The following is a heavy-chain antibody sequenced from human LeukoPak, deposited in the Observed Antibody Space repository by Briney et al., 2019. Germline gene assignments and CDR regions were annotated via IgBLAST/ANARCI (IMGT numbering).Heavy chain of an antibody. J-gene: IGHJ4*02. Sequence: SETLSLTCTVSGGSISSGDYYWSWIRQPPGKGLEWIGYIYYSGSTYYNPSLKSRVTISVDTSKNQFSLKLSSVTAADTAVYYCARVLAAAGTKKSIVYWGQGTLVTVSS. CDR3: ARVLAAAGTKKSIVY. CDR1: GGSISSGDYY. CDR2: IYYSGST. V-gene: IGHV4-30-4*01. D-gene: IGHD6-13*01.